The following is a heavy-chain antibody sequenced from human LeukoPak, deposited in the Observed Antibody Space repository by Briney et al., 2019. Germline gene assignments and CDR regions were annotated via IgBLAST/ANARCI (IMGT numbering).Heavy chain of an antibody. CDR3: ARDRFPPSGSYPYDY. CDR2: ISAYNGNT. V-gene: IGHV1-18*01. CDR1: GYTFTSYG. J-gene: IGHJ4*02. D-gene: IGHD1-26*01. Sequence: ASVKVSCKASGYTFTSYGISWVRQAPGQGLEWMGWISAYNGNTNYAQKLQGRVTMTTDTSTSTAYMELRSLRSDDTAVYYCARDRFPPSGSYPYDYWGQGTLVTVSS.